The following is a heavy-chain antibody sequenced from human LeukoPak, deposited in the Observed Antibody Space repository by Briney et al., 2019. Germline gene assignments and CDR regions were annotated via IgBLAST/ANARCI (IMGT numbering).Heavy chain of an antibody. CDR3: ARALALGMDYYGMDV. V-gene: IGHV3-30-3*01. Sequence: PGGSLRLSCAASGFTFSSYAMHWVRQAPGKGLEWVAVISYDGSNKYYADSVKGRFTISRDNSKNTLYLQMNSLRAEDTAVYYCARALALGMDYYGMDVWGQGTTVTVCS. D-gene: IGHD6-13*01. J-gene: IGHJ6*02. CDR1: GFTFSSYA. CDR2: ISYDGSNK.